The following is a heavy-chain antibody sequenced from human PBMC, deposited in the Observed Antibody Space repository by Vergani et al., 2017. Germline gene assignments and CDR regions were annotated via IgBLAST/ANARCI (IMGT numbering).Heavy chain of an antibody. J-gene: IGHJ3*01. CDR1: GYTFSSYD. V-gene: IGHV1-18*01. Sequence: QILLMQSGAEMKKPGASVKVSCKTSGYTFSSYDITWVRQAPGQGLEWMGQIAVYNGHTRYAQKLRDRVTLTRDRSTSTVYMELTGLRSDDTAKYYCARDNDVLSGYSDDAFDVWGQGTMVTVSS. D-gene: IGHD3-3*01. CDR2: IAVYNGHT. CDR3: ARDNDVLSGYSDDAFDV.